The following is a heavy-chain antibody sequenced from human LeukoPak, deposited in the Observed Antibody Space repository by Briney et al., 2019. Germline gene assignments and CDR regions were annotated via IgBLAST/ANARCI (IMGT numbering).Heavy chain of an antibody. D-gene: IGHD1-26*01. J-gene: IGHJ3*02. CDR2: NSGSGGTT. CDR1: GFTFCSFD. CDR3: AKRPSSGCYYAAFDI. Sequence: GGSLRLSCAVSGFTFCSFDMLGARQAPGKGLEWGSANSGSGGTTFYADSVKGRVPLSRHNSKNTLYLHKNSVRGEDTSVLYCAKRPSSGCYYAAFDIWGQGTMVTVSS. V-gene: IGHV3-23*01.